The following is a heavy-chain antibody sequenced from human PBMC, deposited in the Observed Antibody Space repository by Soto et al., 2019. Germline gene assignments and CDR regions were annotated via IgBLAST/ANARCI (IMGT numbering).Heavy chain of an antibody. CDR3: ARDGEAAAGKDV. V-gene: IGHV1-69*13. Sequence: PRASVKVSCKASGGTFSSYAISWVRQAPGQGLEWMGGIIPIFGTANYAQKFQGRVTITADESTSTAYMELSSLRSEDTAVYYCARDGEAAAGKDVWGQGTTVTVSS. CDR2: IIPIFGTA. CDR1: GGTFSSYA. D-gene: IGHD6-13*01. J-gene: IGHJ6*02.